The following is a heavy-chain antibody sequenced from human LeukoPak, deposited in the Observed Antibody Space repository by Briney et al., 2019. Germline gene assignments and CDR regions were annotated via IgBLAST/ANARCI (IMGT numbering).Heavy chain of an antibody. CDR3: AKSGKAARFTGRYSYYYMDV. V-gene: IGHV3-48*03. J-gene: IGHJ6*03. CDR1: GFTFSTYE. D-gene: IGHD6-6*01. Sequence: GGSLRLSCAASGFTFSTYEINWVRQAPGKGLEWLSHISTSGSSIHYADSVKGRFTISRDNSKNTLYLQMKSLRVEDTAVYYCAKSGKAARFTGRYSYYYMDVWGKGTTVTVSS. CDR2: ISTSGSSI.